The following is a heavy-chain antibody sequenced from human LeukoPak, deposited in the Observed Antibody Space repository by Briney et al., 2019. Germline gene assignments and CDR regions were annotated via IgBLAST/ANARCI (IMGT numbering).Heavy chain of an antibody. D-gene: IGHD2-21*02. V-gene: IGHV3-30*18. CDR2: ISYDGSNK. CDR3: AKDGGDPESLDY. CDR1: GFTFGSYG. J-gene: IGHJ4*02. Sequence: GGSLRLSCAASGFTFGSYGMHWVRQAPGKGLEWVAVISYDGSNKYYADSVKGRFTISRDNSKNTLYLQMNSLRAEDTAVYYCAKDGGDPESLDYWGQGTLVTVSS.